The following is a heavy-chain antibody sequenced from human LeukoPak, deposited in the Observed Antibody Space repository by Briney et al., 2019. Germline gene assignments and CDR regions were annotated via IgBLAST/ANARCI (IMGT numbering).Heavy chain of an antibody. CDR3: ARVELYASGWYGSIDY. CDR2: ISYDGTNK. D-gene: IGHD6-19*01. V-gene: IGHV3-30*03. J-gene: IGHJ4*02. Sequence: GGSLRLSCAASGFTFSSYGMHWVRQAPGKGLEWVAVISYDGTNKYYADSVKDRFTISRDNSKNTLYLQMDSLRTEDTAVYYCARVELYASGWYGSIDYWGRGTLVAVSS. CDR1: GFTFSSYG.